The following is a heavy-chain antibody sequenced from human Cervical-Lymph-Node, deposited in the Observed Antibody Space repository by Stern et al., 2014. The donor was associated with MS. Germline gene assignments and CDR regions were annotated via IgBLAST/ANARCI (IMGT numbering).Heavy chain of an antibody. CDR2: IIPVVGTA. CDR1: GGTFSRYG. CDR3: ARGPYNRDFFEY. V-gene: IGHV1-69*01. D-gene: IGHD1-1*01. Sequence: QLVQSGAEVRKPGSSVKVSCQASGGTFSRYGISWVRQAPGQGLEWMGGIIPVVGTADYAEQFQGRVTITADGSTSTAYMELSSLTSADTAVYYCARGPYNRDFFEYWGQGTLVTVSS. J-gene: IGHJ4*02.